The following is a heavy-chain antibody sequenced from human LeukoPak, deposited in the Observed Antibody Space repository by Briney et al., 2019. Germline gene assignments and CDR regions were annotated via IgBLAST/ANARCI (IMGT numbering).Heavy chain of an antibody. CDR1: GFTFSSYG. J-gene: IGHJ4*02. V-gene: IGHV3-21*01. D-gene: IGHD5-12*01. CDR3: ARFKLSSGYDPFDY. CDR2: ISSSSSYI. Sequence: GGSLRLSCAASGFTFSSYGMNWVRQAPGKGLEWVSFISSSSSYIYYADSVKGRFTISRDNAKNSLYLQMNSLRAEDTAVYYCARFKLSSGYDPFDYWGQGTLVTVSS.